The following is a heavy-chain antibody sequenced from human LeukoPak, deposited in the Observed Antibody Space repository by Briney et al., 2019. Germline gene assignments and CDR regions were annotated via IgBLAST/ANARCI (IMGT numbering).Heavy chain of an antibody. J-gene: IGHJ3*02. V-gene: IGHV3-21*01. CDR2: ISSSSTYI. CDR1: GFTFSDYD. D-gene: IGHD5-24*01. Sequence: GGSLRLSCAASGFTFSDYDMNWVRQAPGKGLEWVSSISSSSTYIYHADSVKGRFTISRDNAKNSLYLQMNSLRAEDTAVYYCARVLRGEKNRYRWSDAFDIWGQGTMVTVSS. CDR3: ARVLRGEKNRYRWSDAFDI.